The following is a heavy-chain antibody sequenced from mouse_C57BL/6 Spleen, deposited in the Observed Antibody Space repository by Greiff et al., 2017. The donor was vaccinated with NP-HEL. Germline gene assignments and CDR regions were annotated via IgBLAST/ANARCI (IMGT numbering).Heavy chain of an antibody. CDR2: INPNNGGT. D-gene: IGHD1-1*01. CDR1: GYTFTDYN. Sequence: VHVKQSGPELVKPGASVKIPCKASGYTFTDYNMDWVKQSHGKSLEWIGDINPNNGGTIYNQKFKGKATLTVDKSSSTAYMELRSLTSEDTAVYYCARKRYQGAMDYWGQGTSVTVSS. V-gene: IGHV1-18*01. CDR3: ARKRYQGAMDY. J-gene: IGHJ4*01.